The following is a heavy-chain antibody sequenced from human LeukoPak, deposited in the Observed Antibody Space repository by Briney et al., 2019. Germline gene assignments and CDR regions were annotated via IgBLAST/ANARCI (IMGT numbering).Heavy chain of an antibody. CDR3: ARERGRGPDTALDY. Sequence: ASVKVSCKASGYTFTGYYMHWVRQAPGQGLEWMGWINPNSGGTNYAQKFQGRVTMTRDTSISTAYMEVSRLRSDDTGVYYCARERGRGPDTALDYWGQGSLVTVSS. J-gene: IGHJ4*02. D-gene: IGHD5-18*01. CDR1: GYTFTGYY. V-gene: IGHV1-2*02. CDR2: INPNSGGT.